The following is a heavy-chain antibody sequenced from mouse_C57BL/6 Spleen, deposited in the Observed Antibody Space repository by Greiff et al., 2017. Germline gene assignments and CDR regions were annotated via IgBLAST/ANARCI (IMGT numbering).Heavy chain of an antibody. D-gene: IGHD2-1*01. Sequence: QVQLQQPGAELVKPGASVKVSCKASGYTFTSYWMHWVKQRPGQGLEWIGRINPSASDTNYNQKFKGKATVTVDKSSSTAYMQLSSLTSEDSAVYYCAFGGNYEDYAMDYWGQGTSVTVSS. CDR1: GYTFTSYW. J-gene: IGHJ4*01. CDR3: AFGGNYEDYAMDY. V-gene: IGHV1-74*01. CDR2: INPSASDT.